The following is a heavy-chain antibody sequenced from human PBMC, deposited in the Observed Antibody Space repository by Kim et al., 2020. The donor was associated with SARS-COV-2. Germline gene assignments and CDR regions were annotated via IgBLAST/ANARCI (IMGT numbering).Heavy chain of an antibody. Sequence: GGSLRLSCAASGFTVSSNYMSWVRQAPGKGLEWVSVIYSGGSTYYADSVKGRFTISRDNSKNTLYLQMNSLRAEDTAVYYCARDIGPMVRGGYGMDVWGQGTTVTVSS. CDR2: IYSGGST. D-gene: IGHD3-10*01. V-gene: IGHV3-53*01. CDR1: GFTVSSNY. J-gene: IGHJ6*02. CDR3: ARDIGPMVRGGYGMDV.